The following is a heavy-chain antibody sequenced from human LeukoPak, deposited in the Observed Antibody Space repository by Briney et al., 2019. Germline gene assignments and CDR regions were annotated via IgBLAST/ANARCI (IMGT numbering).Heavy chain of an antibody. CDR3: ARDKQLWFGEYYSDY. Sequence: GGSLRLSCAASGFTFDDYGMSWVRQAPGKGLEWVAVIWYDGSNKYYADSVKGRFTISRDNSKNTLYLQMNSLRAEDTAVYYCARDKQLWFGEYYSDYWGQGALVTVSS. D-gene: IGHD3-10*01. J-gene: IGHJ4*02. V-gene: IGHV3-33*08. CDR2: IWYDGSNK. CDR1: GFTFDDYG.